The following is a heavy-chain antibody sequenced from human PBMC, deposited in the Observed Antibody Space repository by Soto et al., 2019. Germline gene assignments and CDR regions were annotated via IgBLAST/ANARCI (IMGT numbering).Heavy chain of an antibody. V-gene: IGHV3-7*03. CDR1: GFTFSVGCW. J-gene: IGHJ4*02. CDR3: ASTRGC. CDR2: IKEDGRET. D-gene: IGHD3-3*01. Sequence: EVLVVESGGGLVQPGGSLRLSCAVSGFTFSVGCWMKGRRQAPGKGQEGVATIKEDGRETNYVDSVKGRFTSSRDSAKNSLYLHMNRLRVEGTAVYYCASTRGCWGQGSLVTVSS.